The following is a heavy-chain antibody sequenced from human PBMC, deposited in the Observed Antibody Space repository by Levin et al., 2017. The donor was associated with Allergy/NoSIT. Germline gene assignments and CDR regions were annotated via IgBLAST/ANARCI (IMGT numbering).Heavy chain of an antibody. CDR3: VRDGSYCSNGSCYTGAYFDY. D-gene: IGHD2-2*02. J-gene: IGHJ4*02. V-gene: IGHV3-30-3*01. Sequence: GGSLRLSCAASGFTFSIYAMNWVRQAPGKGLEWVATISYHGNNKYYPDSVKGRFTISRDNYKNMLYLQMNSLRAEDTALYYCVRDGSYCSNGSCYTGAYFDYWGQGTLGTVSS. CDR1: GFTFSIYA. CDR2: ISYHGNNK.